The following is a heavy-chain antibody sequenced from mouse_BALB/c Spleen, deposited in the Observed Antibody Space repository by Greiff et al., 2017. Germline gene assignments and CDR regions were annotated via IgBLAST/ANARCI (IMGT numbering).Heavy chain of an antibody. CDR3: ARHPYYGTHWYFDV. CDR1: GFAFSSYD. V-gene: IGHV5-12-1*01. J-gene: IGHJ1*01. CDR2: ISSGGGST. Sequence: EVKLMESGGGLVKPGGSLKLSCAASGFAFSSYDMSWVRQTPEKRLEWVAYISSGGGSTYYPDTVKGRFTISRDNAKNTLYLQMSSLKSEDTAMYYCARHPYYGTHWYFDVWGAGTTVTFSS. D-gene: IGHD2-10*01.